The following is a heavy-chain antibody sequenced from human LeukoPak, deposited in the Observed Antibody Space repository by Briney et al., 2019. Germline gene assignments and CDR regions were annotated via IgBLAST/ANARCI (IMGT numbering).Heavy chain of an antibody. Sequence: PGGPLRLSCAASGFIVSGDFMSWVRQAPGKGLEWVSVIYSDGSTYYADSVKGRFTISRDNSKNTLDLQMTGLRAEDTAVYYCARERGRGRDSPWFDYWGQGTLVTASS. V-gene: IGHV3-53*01. CDR2: IYSDGST. J-gene: IGHJ4*02. CDR1: GFIVSGDF. D-gene: IGHD1-26*01. CDR3: ARERGRGRDSPWFDY.